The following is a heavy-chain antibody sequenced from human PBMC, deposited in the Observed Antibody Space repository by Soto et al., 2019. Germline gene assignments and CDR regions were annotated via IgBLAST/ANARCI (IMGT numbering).Heavy chain of an antibody. CDR3: ARADTAMGLDY. V-gene: IGHV4-59*01. CDR2: IYYSGST. J-gene: IGHJ4*02. D-gene: IGHD5-18*01. CDR1: GGSISSYY. Sequence: PSETLSLTCTVSGGSISSYYWSWIRQPPGKGLEWIGYIYYSGSTNYNPSLKSRVTISVDTSKNQFSLKLSSVTAADTAVYYCARADTAMGLDYWGQGTLVTVSS.